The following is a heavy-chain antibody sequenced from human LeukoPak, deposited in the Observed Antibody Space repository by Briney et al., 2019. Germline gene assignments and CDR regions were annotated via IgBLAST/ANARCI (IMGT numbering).Heavy chain of an antibody. CDR1: GGSFSGYY. D-gene: IGHD2-8*01. CDR2: INHSGST. Sequence: SSETLSLTCAVYGGSFSGYYWSWIRQPPGKGLEWIGEINHSGSTNYNPSLKSRVTISVDTSKNQFSLKLSSVTAADTAVYYCARTKLYAFDYWGQGTLVTVSS. V-gene: IGHV4-34*01. J-gene: IGHJ4*02. CDR3: ARTKLYAFDY.